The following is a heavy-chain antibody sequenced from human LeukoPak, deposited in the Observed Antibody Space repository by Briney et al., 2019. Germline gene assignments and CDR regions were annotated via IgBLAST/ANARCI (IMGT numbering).Heavy chain of an antibody. D-gene: IGHD1-1*01. CDR2: ISSSGSTI. Sequence: GGSLRLSCAASGFTFSSYEMNWVRQAPGKGLEWVSYISSSGSTIYYADSVKGRFTISRDNSKNTLYLQMNSLRAEDTAVYYCAKDPFLDHVYYFDYWGQGTLVTVSS. CDR1: GFTFSSYE. CDR3: AKDPFLDHVYYFDY. J-gene: IGHJ4*02. V-gene: IGHV3-48*03.